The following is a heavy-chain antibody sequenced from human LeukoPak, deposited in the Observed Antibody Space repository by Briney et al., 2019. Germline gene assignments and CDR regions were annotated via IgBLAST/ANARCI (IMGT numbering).Heavy chain of an antibody. CDR3: AREGDGSGSYTD. J-gene: IGHJ4*02. V-gene: IGHV4-59*01. CDR2: IYYSGST. Sequence: PETLSLTCTVSGGSISTYYWSWIRQPPGKGLEWIGYIYYSGSTNYNPSLKSRVTISVDTSKNQFSLKLSSVTAADTAVYYCAREGDGSGSYTDWGQGTLVTVSS. D-gene: IGHD3-10*01. CDR1: GGSISTYY.